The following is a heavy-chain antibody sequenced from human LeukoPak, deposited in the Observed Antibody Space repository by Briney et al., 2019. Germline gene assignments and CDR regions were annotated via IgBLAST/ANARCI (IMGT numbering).Heavy chain of an antibody. V-gene: IGHV4-34*01. CDR3: ARTLREVLRFLEWSHYYFDY. CDR1: GGSFSGYY. Sequence: SETLSLTCAVYGGSFSGYYWSWIRQPPGKALEWIGEINHSGSTNYNPSLKSRVTISVDTSKNQLSLKLSSVTAADTAVYYCARTLREVLRFLEWSHYYFDYWGQGTLVTVSS. D-gene: IGHD3-3*01. J-gene: IGHJ4*02. CDR2: INHSGST.